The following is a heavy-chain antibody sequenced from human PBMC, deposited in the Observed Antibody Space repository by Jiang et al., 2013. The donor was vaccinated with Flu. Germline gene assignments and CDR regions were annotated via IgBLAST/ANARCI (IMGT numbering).Heavy chain of an antibody. CDR1: GFSLSTNGVG. Sequence: KPTQTLTLTCTFSGFSLSTNGVGVGWIRQPPGKALEWLALIYWDDDKRYSPSLKSRLTITKDASKDQVVLTMTNMDPVDTATYYCARSCSGSSCYDFWGQGTLGHRLL. V-gene: IGHV2-5*02. J-gene: IGHJ4*02. D-gene: IGHD2-15*01. CDR3: ARSCSGSSCYDF. CDR2: IYWDDDK.